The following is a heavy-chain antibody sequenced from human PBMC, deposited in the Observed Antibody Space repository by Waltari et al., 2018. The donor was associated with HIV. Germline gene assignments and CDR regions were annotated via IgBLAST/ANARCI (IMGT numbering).Heavy chain of an antibody. V-gene: IGHV2-26*01. Sequence: QVTLKESGPVLVKPTETLTLTCTVSGFSLSNSLMGVSWIRQPPGKALEWLANIFSSDKKSYHTSLKSRLTISKDTSKSQVVLTMTNMDPVDTATYYCARSDSSGWSYYYYGMDVWGQGTTVTVSS. J-gene: IGHJ6*02. D-gene: IGHD6-19*01. CDR3: ARSDSSGWSYYYYGMDV. CDR1: GFSLSNSLMG. CDR2: IFSSDKK.